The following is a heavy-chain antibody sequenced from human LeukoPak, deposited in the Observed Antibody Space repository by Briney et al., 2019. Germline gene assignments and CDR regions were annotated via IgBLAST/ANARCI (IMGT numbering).Heavy chain of an antibody. Sequence: GGSLRLSCAASGFTFSSSWMSWVRQAPGKGLEWVANIKQDGSEKYYVDSVKGRFTISRDNAKNSLYLQMNSLRAEDTAVYYCARDVTLLRYFDWLSYFDYWGQGTLVTVSS. CDR3: ARDVTLLRYFDWLSYFDY. D-gene: IGHD3-9*01. CDR2: IKQDGSEK. V-gene: IGHV3-7*01. J-gene: IGHJ4*02. CDR1: GFTFSSSW.